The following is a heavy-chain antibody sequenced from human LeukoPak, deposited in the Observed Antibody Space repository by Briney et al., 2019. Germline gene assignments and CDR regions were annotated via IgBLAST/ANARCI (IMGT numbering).Heavy chain of an antibody. D-gene: IGHD3-16*02. CDR2: INSDGSST. J-gene: IGHJ4*02. V-gene: IGHV3-74*01. CDR1: GFTFSSYW. Sequence: GGSLRLSCAASGFTFSSYWTHWVRQAPGKGLVWVSRINSDGSSTSYADSVKGRFTISRDNAKNTLYLQMNSLRAEDTAVYYCARDQYYVWGSYRYSRPFDYWGQGTLVTVSS. CDR3: ARDQYYVWGSYRYSRPFDY.